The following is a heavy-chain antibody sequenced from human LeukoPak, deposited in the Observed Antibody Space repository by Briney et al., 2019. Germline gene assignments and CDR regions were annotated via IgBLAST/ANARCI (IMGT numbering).Heavy chain of an antibody. V-gene: IGHV4-31*03. D-gene: IGHD3-22*01. CDR1: GGSISNGGYY. CDR3: ARAYYYDSSGHLDY. CDR2: IYYNGST. J-gene: IGHJ4*02. Sequence: PSETLSLTCTVSGGSISNGGYYWSWLRQHPGMGLEWIGYIYYNGSTYCNPSLQSRVTISVDTSKNQFSLKLSSVTAADTAVYYCARAYYYDSSGHLDYWGQGTLVTVSS.